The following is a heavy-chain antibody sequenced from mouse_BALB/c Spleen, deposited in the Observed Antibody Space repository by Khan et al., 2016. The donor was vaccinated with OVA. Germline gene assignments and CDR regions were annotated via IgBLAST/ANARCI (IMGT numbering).Heavy chain of an antibody. CDR1: GYTFTTYW. D-gene: IGHD2-14*01. Sequence: QVQLQQSGAELARPGASVKLSCKASGYTFTTYWMQWVKQRPGQGLEWIGTIYPGDGDTRYTQKFKGKATLTADKSSSTAYMQLNSLASEDSAVYYCAIYRYDYFDYWGQGTTLTVSS. CDR2: IYPGDGDT. V-gene: IGHV1-87*01. CDR3: AIYRYDYFDY. J-gene: IGHJ2*01.